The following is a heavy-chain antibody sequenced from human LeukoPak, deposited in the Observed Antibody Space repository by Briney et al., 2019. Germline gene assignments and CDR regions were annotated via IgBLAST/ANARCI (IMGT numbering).Heavy chain of an antibody. J-gene: IGHJ3*02. Sequence: GGSLRLTCAASGFTVSRNYMSWVRQAPGKGLEWVSVISSGGNTYYTDSVKGRFTISRDNSKNTLYLQMSSLRVEDTAVYYCARNDRGAFDIWGQGTMVTVSS. CDR3: ARNDRGAFDI. CDR1: GFTVSRNY. V-gene: IGHV3-53*01. CDR2: ISSGGNT. D-gene: IGHD3-22*01.